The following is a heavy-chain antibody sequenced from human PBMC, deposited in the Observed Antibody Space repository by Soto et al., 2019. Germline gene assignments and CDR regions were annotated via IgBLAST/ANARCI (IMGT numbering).Heavy chain of an antibody. D-gene: IGHD3-22*01. J-gene: IGHJ1*01. CDR3: AKDGGYDTSGYYWVHFQH. Sequence: GGSLRLSCAVSGFTFSSYAMSWVRQAPGKGLEWVSAISGSGGSTNYADSVKGRFTISRDNSKNTLYLQMNSLRAEDTAVYYCAKDGGYDTSGYYWVHFQHWGQGILVTVS. CDR2: ISGSGGST. CDR1: GFTFSSYA. V-gene: IGHV3-23*01.